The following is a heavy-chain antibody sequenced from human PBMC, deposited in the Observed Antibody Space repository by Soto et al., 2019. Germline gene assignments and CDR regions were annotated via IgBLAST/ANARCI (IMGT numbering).Heavy chain of an antibody. CDR3: ARDRERSRLSRYYYYGMDV. D-gene: IGHD2-21*01. V-gene: IGHV4-4*07. CDR2: IYTRGRT. CDR1: GGSFSGYY. J-gene: IGHJ6*02. Sequence: SETLSLTCAVYGGSFSGYYWSWIRQPAGKGLEWIGRIYTRGRTHYSPSLKSRVTMSVDTSKNQFSRKLGSVTAAAAAVYYWARDRERSRLSRYYYYGMDVWGQGTTVTVSS.